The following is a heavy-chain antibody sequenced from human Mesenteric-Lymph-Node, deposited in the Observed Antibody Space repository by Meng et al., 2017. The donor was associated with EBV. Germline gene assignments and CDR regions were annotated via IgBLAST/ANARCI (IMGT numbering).Heavy chain of an antibody. V-gene: IGHV4-39*07. CDR3: ARITGPGLPYYFDY. J-gene: IGHJ4*02. CDR2: IYYSGST. CDR1: RGSISSSNYY. D-gene: IGHD2-8*02. Sequence: QLPLHASRPGLVNHSETLSLTCTCSRGSISSSNYYWGWIRQPPGKGLEWIGTIYYSGSTYYNPSLKSRVTISVGTSKNQFSLKLSSVTAADTAFYYCARITGPGLPYYFDYWGQGTLVTVSS.